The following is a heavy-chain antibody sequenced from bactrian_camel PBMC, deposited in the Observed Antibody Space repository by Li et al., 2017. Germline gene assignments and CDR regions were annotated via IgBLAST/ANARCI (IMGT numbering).Heavy chain of an antibody. CDR1: GFTFSRHW. D-gene: IGHD3*01. CDR2: INSDGGTL. J-gene: IGHJ4*01. Sequence: HVQLVESGGDLVQPGGSLRLSCAASGFTFSRHWMYWVRQAPGKGLEWISSINSDGGTLYYQNSVKGRFTISRDNAKSTVYLQMNRLKSEDTALYYCATRLSLSDCTYSTTDGCYSHRGQGTQVTVS. V-gene: IGHV3S1*01.